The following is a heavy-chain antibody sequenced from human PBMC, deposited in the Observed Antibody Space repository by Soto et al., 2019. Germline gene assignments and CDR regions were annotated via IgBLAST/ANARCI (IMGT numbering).Heavy chain of an antibody. Sequence: ASVKVCCKASGYTFTSCYMHWVRQAPGQGLEWMGIINPSGGSTSYAQKFQGRVTMTRDTSTSTVYMELSSLRSEDTAVYYCARTNLVPAAIRVPDYGMDVWGQGTTVTVSS. D-gene: IGHD2-2*01. J-gene: IGHJ6*02. V-gene: IGHV1-46*01. CDR2: INPSGGST. CDR1: GYTFTSCY. CDR3: ARTNLVPAAIRVPDYGMDV.